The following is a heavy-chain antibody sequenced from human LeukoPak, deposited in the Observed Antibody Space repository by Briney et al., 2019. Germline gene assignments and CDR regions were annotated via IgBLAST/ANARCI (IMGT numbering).Heavy chain of an antibody. V-gene: IGHV3-9*01. Sequence: GGSLRLSCAASGFTFDDYAMHWVRQAPGKGLGWVSGISWNSGSIGYADSVKGRFTISRDNAKNSLYLQMNSLRAEDTALYYCAKDFKGSLVGAIRFDPWGQGTLVTVSS. CDR2: ISWNSGSI. CDR1: GFTFDDYA. J-gene: IGHJ5*02. CDR3: AKDFKGSLVGAIRFDP. D-gene: IGHD1-26*01.